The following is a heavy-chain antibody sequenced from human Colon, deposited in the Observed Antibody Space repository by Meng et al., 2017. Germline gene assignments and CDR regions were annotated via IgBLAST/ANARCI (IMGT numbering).Heavy chain of an antibody. Sequence: QVQLSECASGLLNPSKTLSLTCAVYGGSFSGYYWSWIRQPPGKGLEWIGEINHSGSTNYNPSLKSRVTISVDTSKNQFSLTLNSVTAADTAVYYCARDNWGSLDYWGQGTLVTVSS. CDR1: GGSFSGYY. D-gene: IGHD7-27*01. CDR2: INHSGST. J-gene: IGHJ4*02. CDR3: ARDNWGSLDY. V-gene: IGHV4-34*01.